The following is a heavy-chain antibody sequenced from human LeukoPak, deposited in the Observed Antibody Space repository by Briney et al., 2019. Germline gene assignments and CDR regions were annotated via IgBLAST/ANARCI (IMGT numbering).Heavy chain of an antibody. J-gene: IGHJ4*02. V-gene: IGHV3-21*01. Sequence: GGSLRLSCAASGFTFSSYAMNWVRQAPGKGLEWVSSISRGSDHIFYADSMKGRFTISRDNAKNSLYLQMNSLGAEDTAVYYCARDSPRLSGWLGHFDYWGQGTLVTVSS. CDR3: ARDSPRLSGWLGHFDY. CDR1: GFTFSSYA. D-gene: IGHD6-19*01. CDR2: ISRGSDHI.